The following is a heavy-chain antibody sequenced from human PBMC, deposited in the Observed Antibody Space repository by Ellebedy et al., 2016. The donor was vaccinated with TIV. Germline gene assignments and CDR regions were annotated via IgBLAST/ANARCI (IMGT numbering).Heavy chain of an antibody. J-gene: IGHJ4*02. D-gene: IGHD5-18*01. Sequence: SVKGRFTISRDNSKNTLYLQMNSLRAEDTAVYYCARDPYNYGYFDYWGQGTLVTVSS. CDR3: ARDPYNYGYFDY. V-gene: IGHV3-30*01.